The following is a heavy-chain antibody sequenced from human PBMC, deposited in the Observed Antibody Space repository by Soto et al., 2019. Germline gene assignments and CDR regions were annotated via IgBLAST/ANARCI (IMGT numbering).Heavy chain of an antibody. J-gene: IGHJ4*02. CDR2: IYYSGST. CDR3: ARLSGYDSYGDYVDGSDY. V-gene: IGHV4-59*01. D-gene: IGHD5-12*01. CDR1: GGSISSYY. Sequence: QVQLQESGPGLVKPSETLSLTCTVSGGSISSYYWSWIRQPPGKGLEWIGYIYYSGSTNYNPSLKSRVTISVDTSKNQFSLKLSSVTAADTAVYYCARLSGYDSYGDYVDGSDYWGQGTLVTVSS.